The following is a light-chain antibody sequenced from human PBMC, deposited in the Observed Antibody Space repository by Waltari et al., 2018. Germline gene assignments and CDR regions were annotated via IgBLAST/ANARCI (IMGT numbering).Light chain of an antibody. V-gene: IGLV2-23*01. CDR2: EGS. Sequence: QSALTQPASVSGSPGQSITISCTGTSNDVGSYNLVSWYQRHPGKAPELLIYEGSKRPSGVSNRFSGSKSGNTASLTFSGLQAEDESDYFCCSYASGSTIIFGGGTKLTVL. CDR1: SNDVGSYNL. CDR3: CSYASGSTII. J-gene: IGLJ2*01.